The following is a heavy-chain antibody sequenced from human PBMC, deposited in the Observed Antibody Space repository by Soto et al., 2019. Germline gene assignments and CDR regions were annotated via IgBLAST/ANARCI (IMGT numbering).Heavy chain of an antibody. J-gene: IGHJ4*02. D-gene: IGHD6-13*01. Sequence: ASVKVSCKASGFTFTSSAVQRVRQAPGQGLEWMGWISAYNGNTNYAQKLQGRVTMTTDTSTSTAYMELRSLRSDDTAVYYCARDDSSSWTDRFDYWGQGTLVTVSS. CDR3: ARDDSSSWTDRFDY. V-gene: IGHV1-18*01. CDR2: ISAYNGNT. CDR1: GFTFTSSA.